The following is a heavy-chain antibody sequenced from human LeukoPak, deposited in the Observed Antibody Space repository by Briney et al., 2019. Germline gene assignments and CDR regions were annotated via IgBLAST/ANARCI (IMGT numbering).Heavy chain of an antibody. V-gene: IGHV3-23*01. CDR2: ISGSSGST. CDR1: GFTFSSYN. D-gene: IGHD3-9*01. J-gene: IGHJ6*03. CDR3: AKGDFNILTGYSYYYYMDV. Sequence: GSLRLSCAGSGFTFSSYNMNWVRQAPGKGLEWVSIISGSSGSTHYADSVKGRFTISRDNSKNTLYLQMNSLRAEDTAVYYCAKGDFNILTGYSYYYYMDVWGKGTTVTISS.